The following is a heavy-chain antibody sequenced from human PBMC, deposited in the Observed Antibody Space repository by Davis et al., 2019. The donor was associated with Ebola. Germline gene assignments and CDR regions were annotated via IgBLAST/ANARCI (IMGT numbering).Heavy chain of an antibody. CDR1: GGSISSGDYY. CDR2: IYYSGST. V-gene: IGHV4-30-4*02. J-gene: IGHJ3*02. Sequence: SETLSLTCTVSGGSISSGDYYWSWIRQPPGKGLEWIGYIYYSGSTYYNPSLKSRVTISVDTSKNQFSLKLSSVTAADTAVYYCARAGVYYYDSSGYWSAYAFDIWGQGTMVTVSS. D-gene: IGHD3-22*01. CDR3: ARAGVYYYDSSGYWSAYAFDI.